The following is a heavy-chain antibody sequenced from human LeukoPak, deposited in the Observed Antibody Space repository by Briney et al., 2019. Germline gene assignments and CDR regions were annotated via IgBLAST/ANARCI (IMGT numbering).Heavy chain of an antibody. CDR2: MSGDATST. V-gene: IGHV3-23*01. CDR3: AKRTSGSSWYSSDS. J-gene: IGHJ4*02. D-gene: IGHD6-13*01. CDR1: GFTFSSFA. Sequence: GGSLRLSCAASGFTFSSFAVNWVRQAPGKGLEWVSTMSGDATSTYYADSVKGRFTISRDNSKTTLSLQMNSLRAEDTAVYYCAKRTSGSSWYSSDSWGQGTLVTVSS.